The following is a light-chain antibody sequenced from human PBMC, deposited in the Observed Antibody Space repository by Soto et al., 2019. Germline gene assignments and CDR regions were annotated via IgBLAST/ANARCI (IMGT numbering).Light chain of an antibody. V-gene: IGLV3-25*03. J-gene: IGLJ2*01. CDR1: ALPKQY. CDR3: QSADSSGLV. CDR2: KDS. Sequence: SSELTQPPSVSVSPGQTARITCSGDALPKQYAYWYQQKPGQAPVLVIYKDSERPSGIPERFSGSSSGTTVTLTISGVQAEDEADYYCQSADSSGLVFGGGTKVTVL.